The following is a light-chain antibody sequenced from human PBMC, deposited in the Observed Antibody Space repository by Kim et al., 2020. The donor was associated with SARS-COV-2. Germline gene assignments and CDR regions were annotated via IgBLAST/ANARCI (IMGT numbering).Light chain of an antibody. CDR2: YDS. CDR3: QVWDRSSDHVV. CDR1: NIGSKS. Sequence: ATGKTARITCGGNNIGSKSVHWYQQKPGQAPVLVIYYDSDRPSGIPERFSGSNSGNTATLTISRVEAGDEADYYCQVWDRSSDHVVFGGGTQLTVL. J-gene: IGLJ2*01. V-gene: IGLV3-21*04.